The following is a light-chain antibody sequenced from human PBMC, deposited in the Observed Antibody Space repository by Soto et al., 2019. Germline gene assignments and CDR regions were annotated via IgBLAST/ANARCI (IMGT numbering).Light chain of an antibody. CDR2: GAS. CDR1: QSISDT. V-gene: IGKV3-15*01. J-gene: IGKJ5*01. CDR3: QQHHHWPIT. Sequence: IVTTKSPAILLVSPRGSATPSCRASQSISDTLAWYQQKPGQAPRLLIYGASTRAPGFPARFSGSGSGTEFTLTINSLQSEDSAVYYCQQHHHWPITCGQGTRWRL.